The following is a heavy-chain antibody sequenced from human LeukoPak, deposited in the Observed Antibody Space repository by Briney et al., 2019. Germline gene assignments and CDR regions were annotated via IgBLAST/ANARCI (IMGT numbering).Heavy chain of an antibody. CDR1: GGSFSSHY. CDR3: ARGLRQGSAWSWGPKEKSYQYMDV. CDR2: INPRGST. V-gene: IGHV4-34*01. Sequence: SETLSLTCGVSGGSFSSHYWTWIRQSPGKGLEWIGEINPRGSTNYNPSLESRVTVSADTSRNQLSLSLTSVTAADSAVYFCARGLRQGSAWSWGPKEKSYQYMDVWGTGTTVIVSS. D-gene: IGHD6-19*01. J-gene: IGHJ6*04.